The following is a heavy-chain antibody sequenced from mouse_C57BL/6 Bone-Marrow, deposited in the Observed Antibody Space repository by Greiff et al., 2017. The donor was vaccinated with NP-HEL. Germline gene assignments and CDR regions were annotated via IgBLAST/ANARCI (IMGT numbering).Heavy chain of an antibody. V-gene: IGHV6-3*01. CDR2: IRLKSDNYAT. CDR1: GFTFSNYW. J-gene: IGHJ2*01. CDR3: TTMRHVYYFDY. Sequence: EVQRVESGGGLVQPGGSMKLSCVASGFTFSNYWMNWVRQSPEKGLEWVAQIRLKSDNYATHYAESVKGRFTISRDDSKSSVYLQMNNLRAEDTGIYYCTTMRHVYYFDYWGQGTTLTVSS. D-gene: IGHD2-4*01.